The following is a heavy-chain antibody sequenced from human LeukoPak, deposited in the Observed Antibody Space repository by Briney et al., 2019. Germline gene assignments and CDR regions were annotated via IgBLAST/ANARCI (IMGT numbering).Heavy chain of an antibody. CDR2: INHSGST. J-gene: IGHJ4*02. D-gene: IGHD4-17*01. CDR3: ARGRDYGSFDY. Sequence: SETLSLTCAVYGGSFSGYYWSWLRQPPGKGLEWIGEINHSGSTNYNPSLKSRVTISVDTSKNQFSLKLSSVTAADTAVYYCARGRDYGSFDYWGQGTLVTVSS. CDR1: GGSFSGYY. V-gene: IGHV4-34*01.